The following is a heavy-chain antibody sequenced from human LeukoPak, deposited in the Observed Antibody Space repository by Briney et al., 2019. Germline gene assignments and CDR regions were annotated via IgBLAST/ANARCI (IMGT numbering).Heavy chain of an antibody. CDR2: ISGSGGST. D-gene: IGHD3-22*01. CDR3: AKVPTYYYDSSGYYRPYYYMDV. J-gene: IGHJ6*03. V-gene: IGHV3-23*01. CDR1: GFTFSSYE. Sequence: PGGSLRLSCAASGFTFSSYEMNWVRQAPGKGLEWVSAISGSGGSTYYADSVKGRFTISRDNSKNTLYLQMNSLRAEDTAVYYCAKVPTYYYDSSGYYRPYYYMDVWGKGTTVTVSS.